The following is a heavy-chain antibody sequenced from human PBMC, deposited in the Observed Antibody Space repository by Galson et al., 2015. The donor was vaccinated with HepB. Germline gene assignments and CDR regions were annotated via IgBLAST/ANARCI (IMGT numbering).Heavy chain of an antibody. CDR2: ISYSGGSP. CDR3: AKRSYGSGTYYIPFFDY. V-gene: IGHV3-23*01. Sequence: SLRLSCAASGFTFSSYAMSWVRQAPGKGLVWVSTISYSGGSPYYADSVKGRFTISRDNSKNTLYLQMISLRAEDTAVYYCAKRSYGSGTYYIPFFDYWGQGTLVTVSS. D-gene: IGHD3-10*01. J-gene: IGHJ4*02. CDR1: GFTFSSYA.